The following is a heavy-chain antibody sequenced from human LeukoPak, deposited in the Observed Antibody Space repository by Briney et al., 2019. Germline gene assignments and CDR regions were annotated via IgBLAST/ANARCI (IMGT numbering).Heavy chain of an antibody. CDR1: GFTFSIYS. J-gene: IGHJ4*02. V-gene: IGHV3-48*04. CDR2: ISSTSSTI. CDR3: ARDSAGSIAAAKAFDY. D-gene: IGHD6-13*01. Sequence: GGSLRLSCAASGFTFSIYSMNWVRQAPGKGLEWVSYISSTSSTIYYADSVKGRFTISRDNAKNSLYLQMNSLRAEDTAVYYCARDSAGSIAAAKAFDYWGQGTLVTVSS.